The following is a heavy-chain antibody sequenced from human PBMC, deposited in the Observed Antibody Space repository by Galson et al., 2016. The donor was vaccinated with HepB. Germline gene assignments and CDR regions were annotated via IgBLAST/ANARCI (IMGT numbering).Heavy chain of an antibody. D-gene: IGHD2-21*02. CDR2: INHSGST. CDR1: GGSFGSYY. Sequence: SETLSLTCGVYGGSFGSYYWNWLRQAPGKGLEWIGEINHSGSTNYNPSLKSRVTISVDPSKKQFSLNLTSVTAADTAVYFCATDVVVTATDGFDFWGQGTMVTVSS. CDR3: ATDVVVTATDGFDF. J-gene: IGHJ3*01. V-gene: IGHV4-34*01.